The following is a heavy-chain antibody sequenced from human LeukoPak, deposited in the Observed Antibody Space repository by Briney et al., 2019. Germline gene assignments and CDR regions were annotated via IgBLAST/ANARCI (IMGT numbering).Heavy chain of an antibody. CDR2: IDRDGFPT. D-gene: IGHD3-3*01. Sequence: PGGSLRLSCAASGFTFRDYWMLWVRQAPGKGPIWVARIDRDGFPTIYADSVKGRFTVSRNNARNTLYLQMDDLRDDDSAVYYCAASRWSGALDFWGKGSLVTVSS. CDR1: GFTFRDYW. J-gene: IGHJ4*02. V-gene: IGHV3-74*01. CDR3: AASRWSGALDF.